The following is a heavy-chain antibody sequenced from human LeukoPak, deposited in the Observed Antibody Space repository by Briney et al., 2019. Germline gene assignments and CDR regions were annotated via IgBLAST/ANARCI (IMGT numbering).Heavy chain of an antibody. CDR1: GFTFSSYT. Sequence: GGSLRLSCAASGFTFSSYTMNWVRQAPGKGLEWVSSTSSSSSHIYYADSVKGRFTISRDNTKNSLYLQMNSLRAEDTAIYYCARASVGTLDYWGQGTLATVSS. V-gene: IGHV3-21*01. D-gene: IGHD6-13*01. J-gene: IGHJ4*02. CDR2: TSSSSSHI. CDR3: ARASVGTLDY.